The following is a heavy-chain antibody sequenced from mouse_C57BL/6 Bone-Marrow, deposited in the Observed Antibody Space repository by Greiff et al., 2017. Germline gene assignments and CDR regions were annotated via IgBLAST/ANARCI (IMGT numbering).Heavy chain of an antibody. V-gene: IGHV1-61*01. CDR1: GYTFTSYW. Sequence: VKLQQPGAELVRPGSSVKLSCKASGYTFTSYWMDWVTQRPGQGLEWIGNIYPSDSETHYNQKFKDKDTLTVDKSSSTAYMQLSSLTSEDSAVYYCARGYSLFDYWGQGTTLTVSS. CDR2: IYPSDSET. D-gene: IGHD2-14*01. J-gene: IGHJ2*01. CDR3: ARGYSLFDY.